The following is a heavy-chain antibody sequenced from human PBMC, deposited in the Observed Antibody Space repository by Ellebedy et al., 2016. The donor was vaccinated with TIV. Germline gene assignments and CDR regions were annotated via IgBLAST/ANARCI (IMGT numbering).Heavy chain of an antibody. CDR1: ESTFSSYD. CDR3: ATQLWNTEF. V-gene: IGHV3-23*01. CDR2: ISTTDGT. Sequence: GESLKISCEASESTFSSYDMSWVRQAPGKGLEWVSSISTTDGTHYADSVKGRFTISRDNPKNTLYLQMNSLRVEDTAVYYCATQLWNTEFWGQGTLVIVSS. J-gene: IGHJ4*02. D-gene: IGHD5-24*01.